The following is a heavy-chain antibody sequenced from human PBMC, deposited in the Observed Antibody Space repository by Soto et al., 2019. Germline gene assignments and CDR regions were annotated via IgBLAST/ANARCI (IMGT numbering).Heavy chain of an antibody. CDR2: IYRSGST. V-gene: IGHV4-4*02. D-gene: IGHD3-3*02. J-gene: IGHJ4*02. CDR3: ATRIFGTYHFDY. Sequence: AVSGDXXSXXNXXXXXXQPPGKGLEWIGEIYRSGSTNYSPSLMSRVTISVDKSKNQFSLNLRSVTAADTAVYYCATRIFGTYHFDYWGQGALVTVSS. CDR1: GDXXSXXNX.